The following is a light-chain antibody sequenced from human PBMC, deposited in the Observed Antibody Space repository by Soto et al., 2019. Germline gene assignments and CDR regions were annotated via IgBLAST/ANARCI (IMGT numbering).Light chain of an antibody. CDR2: EVI. J-gene: IGLJ2*01. CDR3: SSYAGSNNLHVL. CDR1: SSDVGGYEY. V-gene: IGLV2-8*01. Sequence: QSVLTQPPSASGSPGQSVTNSCTGSSSDVGGYEYVSWYQQHPGKAPKLIIYEVIKRPSGVPDRFSGSKSGNTASLTVSGLQAEDEADYYCSSYAGSNNLHVLFGGGTKVTVL.